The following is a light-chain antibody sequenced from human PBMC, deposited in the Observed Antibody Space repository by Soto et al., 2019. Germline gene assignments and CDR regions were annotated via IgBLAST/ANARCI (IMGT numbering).Light chain of an antibody. CDR1: QSVSSGY. J-gene: IGKJ1*01. CDR3: QQYEHSPT. CDR2: GAS. V-gene: IGKV3-20*01. Sequence: EIVLTQSPGTLSLSAGERATLSCRASQSVSSGYLAWYQQKPGQAPTVLIYGASSRATGIPDRFSGSGSGTDFTLTFSRLEPEDFAVYYCQQYEHSPTFGPGTKV.